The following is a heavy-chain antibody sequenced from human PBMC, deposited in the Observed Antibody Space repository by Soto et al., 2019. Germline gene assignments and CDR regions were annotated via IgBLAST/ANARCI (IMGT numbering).Heavy chain of an antibody. Sequence: GESLKISCKGSGYSFTSYWIGWVRQMPGKGLEWMGIIYPGDSDTRYSPSFQGQVTISADKSISTAYLQWSSLKASDTAMYYCARRMVRGDIPLYYYGMDVWGQGTTVTVSS. CDR2: IYPGDSDT. D-gene: IGHD3-10*01. CDR1: GYSFTSYW. V-gene: IGHV5-51*01. CDR3: ARRMVRGDIPLYYYGMDV. J-gene: IGHJ6*02.